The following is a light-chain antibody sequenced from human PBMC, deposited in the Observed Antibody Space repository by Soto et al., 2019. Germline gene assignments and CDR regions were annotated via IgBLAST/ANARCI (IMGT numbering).Light chain of an antibody. V-gene: IGKV1-5*03. CDR1: QSIGHR. Sequence: DIQMTQSPSTLSASVGDRVTITCRASQSIGHRLAWYQQKPGKAPKVLIYGASSLESGVPSRFSGSGSGTEFTLTISSLQPDDFATYYCQQYNSYLYTFGQGTKLEIK. J-gene: IGKJ2*01. CDR3: QQYNSYLYT. CDR2: GAS.